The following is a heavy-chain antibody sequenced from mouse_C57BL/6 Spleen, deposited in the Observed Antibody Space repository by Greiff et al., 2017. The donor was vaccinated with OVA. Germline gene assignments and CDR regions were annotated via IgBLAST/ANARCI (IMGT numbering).Heavy chain of an antibody. CDR3: ARGDYDVGAWFAY. CDR1: GYTFTSYW. Sequence: VQLQQPGAELVMPGASVKLSCKASGYTFTSYWMHWVKQRPGQGLEWIGEIDPSDSYTNYNQKFKGKSTLTVDKSSSTAYMQLSSLTSEDSAVYYCARGDYDVGAWFAYWGQGTLVTVSA. D-gene: IGHD2-4*01. CDR2: IDPSDSYT. J-gene: IGHJ3*01. V-gene: IGHV1-69*01.